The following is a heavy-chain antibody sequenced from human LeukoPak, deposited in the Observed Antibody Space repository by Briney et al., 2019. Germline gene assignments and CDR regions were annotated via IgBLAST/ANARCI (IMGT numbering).Heavy chain of an antibody. V-gene: IGHV3-23*01. CDR3: AKELVRDKILDS. CDR2: ISGSGGGT. J-gene: IGHJ4*02. D-gene: IGHD3-10*01. CDR1: GFTFSSYA. Sequence: GGSLRLSCAASGFTFSSYAMSWVRQAPGKGLEWVSVISGSGGGTYYADSVEGRFTTSRDNSKNTLYLQMNSLRAEDTAVYYCAKELVRDKILDSWGQGTLVTVSS.